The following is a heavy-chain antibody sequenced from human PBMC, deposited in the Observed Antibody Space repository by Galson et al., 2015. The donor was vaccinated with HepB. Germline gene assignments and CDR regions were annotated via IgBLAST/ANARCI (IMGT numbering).Heavy chain of an antibody. CDR2: IIPILGIA. CDR3: ARDNEVPAATKHDY. Sequence: SCKASGGTFSSYAISWVRQAPGQGLEWMGRIIPILGIANYAQKSQGRVTITADKSTSTAYMELSSLRSEDTAVYYCARDNEVPAATKHDYWGQGTLVTVSS. CDR1: GGTFSSYA. V-gene: IGHV1-69*04. D-gene: IGHD2-2*01. J-gene: IGHJ4*02.